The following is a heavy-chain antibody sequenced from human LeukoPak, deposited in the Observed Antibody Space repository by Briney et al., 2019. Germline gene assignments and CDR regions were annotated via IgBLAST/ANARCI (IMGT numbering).Heavy chain of an antibody. CDR1: GFTFSTYS. V-gene: IGHV3-48*01. J-gene: IGHJ4*02. CDR3: ARGERGSGFDY. Sequence: GGSLRLSCAASGFTFSTYSMNWVRQAPGKGLEWVSYISSSSSTIYYADSVKGRFTISRDNAKNSLYLQMNSLRAEDTAVYYCARGERGSGFDYWGQGTLVTVSS. CDR2: ISSSSSTI. D-gene: IGHD6-19*01.